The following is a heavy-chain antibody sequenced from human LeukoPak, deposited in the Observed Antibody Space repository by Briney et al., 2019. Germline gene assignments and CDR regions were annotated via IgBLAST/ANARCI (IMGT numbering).Heavy chain of an antibody. V-gene: IGHV3-20*04. D-gene: IGHD3-16*01. CDR3: TRGGFGAHYYYYMDV. Sequence: GGSLRLSCAASGFNLDDFALTWVRQSPGKGLEWVSGINWNGAATGYAESVKGRFTISRDNAKNSLFLQMNSLRAEDSALYYCTRGGFGAHYYYYMDVWGKGTTVIVS. CDR1: GFNLDDFA. J-gene: IGHJ6*03. CDR2: INWNGAAT.